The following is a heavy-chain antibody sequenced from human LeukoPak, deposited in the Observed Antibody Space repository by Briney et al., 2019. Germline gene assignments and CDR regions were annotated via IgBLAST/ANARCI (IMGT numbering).Heavy chain of an antibody. Sequence: ASVKVSCKASGGTFSSYAISWVRQAPGQGLEWMGGIIPIFGTANYAQKFQGRVTITRDESTSTAYMELSSLRSEDTAVYYCAGFITMIGTDYGGQGPLVTVSS. V-gene: IGHV1-69*05. CDR1: GGTFSSYA. D-gene: IGHD3-22*01. CDR2: IIPIFGTA. CDR3: AGFITMIGTDY. J-gene: IGHJ4*02.